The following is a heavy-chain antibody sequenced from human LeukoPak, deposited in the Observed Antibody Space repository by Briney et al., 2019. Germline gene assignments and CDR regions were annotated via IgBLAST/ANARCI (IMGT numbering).Heavy chain of an antibody. CDR1: GYSFTSYW. D-gene: IGHD4-23*01. CDR3: ARRLDYGGNSHGY. CDR2: IYPGDSDT. Sequence: GESLKISCKGSGYSFTSYWIGWVRQMPGKGLEWMGIIYPGDSDTRYRPSFRGQSTISADKSISTAYLQWSSLKASDTAIYYCARRLDYGGNSHGYWGQGTVVPVPS. J-gene: IGHJ4*02. V-gene: IGHV5-51*01.